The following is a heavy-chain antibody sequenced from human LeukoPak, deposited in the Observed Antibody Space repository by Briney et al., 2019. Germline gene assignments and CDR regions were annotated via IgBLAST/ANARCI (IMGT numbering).Heavy chain of an antibody. CDR1: GGSFSGYY. D-gene: IGHD5-12*01. CDR3: ASRWLHRDYYFDY. J-gene: IGHJ4*02. Sequence: SETLSLTCAVYGGSFSGYYWSWIRQPPGKGLEWIGEINHSGSTNCNPSLKSRVTISVDTSKNQFSLKLSSVTAADTAVYYCASRWLHRDYYFDYWGQGTLVTVSS. V-gene: IGHV4-34*01. CDR2: INHSGST.